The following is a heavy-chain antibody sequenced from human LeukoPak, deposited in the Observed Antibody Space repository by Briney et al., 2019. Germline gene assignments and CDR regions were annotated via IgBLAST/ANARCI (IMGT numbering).Heavy chain of an antibody. CDR1: GFTFTTYW. CDR2: INQDGTDK. D-gene: IGHD2-8*02. CDR3: VTYSTGLYKGLEF. J-gene: IGHJ4*02. Sequence: PGGSLRLSCAASGFTFTTYWMSWIRQAPGKGLEWVANINQDGTDKYYEDSVKGRFTFSRDNAQNSLYLQMSSLRVEDTAVYYCVTYSTGLYKGLEFWGQGTQVTVSS. V-gene: IGHV3-7*03.